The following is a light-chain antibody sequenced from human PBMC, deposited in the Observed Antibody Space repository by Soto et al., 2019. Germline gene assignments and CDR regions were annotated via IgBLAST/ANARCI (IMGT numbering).Light chain of an antibody. CDR3: CSYAGGYIFV. J-gene: IGLJ1*01. CDR1: SSDVGGYNY. V-gene: IGLV2-14*01. Sequence: QSVLTQPASVSGSPGQSITISCTGTSSDVGGYNYVSWYQQHPGKAPKLMIYEVSNRPSGVSNRFSGSKSGNTASLTISGLQAEDEVDYYCCSYAGGYIFVFVSGSKVTVL. CDR2: EVS.